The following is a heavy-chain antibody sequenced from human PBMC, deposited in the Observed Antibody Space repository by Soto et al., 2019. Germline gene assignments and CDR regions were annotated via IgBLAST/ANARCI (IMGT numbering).Heavy chain of an antibody. D-gene: IGHD1-26*01. CDR2: IYPPDSDT. CDR3: ASHVSGNWFDP. V-gene: IGHV5-51*01. J-gene: IGHJ5*02. CDR1: GYTFSIYC. Sequence: PGESLKISCNASGYTFSIYCIGWVLQMPGKGLEWMGIIYPPDSDTRYSPSFQCQVTISVDKSMTTAYVQWSSLKASDTAMYYCASHVSGNWFDPWGQGTLVTVS.